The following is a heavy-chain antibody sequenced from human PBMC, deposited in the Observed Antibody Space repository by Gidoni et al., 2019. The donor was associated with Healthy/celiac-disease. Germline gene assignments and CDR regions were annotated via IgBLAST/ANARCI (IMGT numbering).Heavy chain of an antibody. Sequence: EVQLVQSGAEVKKPGESLKISCKGSGYSFTSYWIGWVRQMPGKGLEWMGIIYPGDSDTRYSPSFQGQVTISADKSISTAYLQWSSLKASDTAMDYCACSRRDGYNYDTDWQYAFDIWGQGTMVTVSS. CDR3: ACSRRDGYNYDTDWQYAFDI. CDR1: GYSFTSYW. J-gene: IGHJ3*02. V-gene: IGHV5-51*01. CDR2: IYPGDSDT. D-gene: IGHD5-12*01.